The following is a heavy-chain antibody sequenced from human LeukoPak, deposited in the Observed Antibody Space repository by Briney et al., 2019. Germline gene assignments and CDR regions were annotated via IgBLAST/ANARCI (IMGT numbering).Heavy chain of an antibody. J-gene: IGHJ3*02. D-gene: IGHD2-2*01. CDR2: ISSSGSTI. CDR1: GFTFSSYE. Sequence: PGGSLRLSCAASGFTFSSYEMNWVRQAPGKGLEWVSYISSSGSTIYYADSVKGRLTISRDNAKDSLYLQMNSLRAEDTAVYYCARVAPAADDAFDIWGQGTMVTVSS. CDR3: ARVAPAADDAFDI. V-gene: IGHV3-48*03.